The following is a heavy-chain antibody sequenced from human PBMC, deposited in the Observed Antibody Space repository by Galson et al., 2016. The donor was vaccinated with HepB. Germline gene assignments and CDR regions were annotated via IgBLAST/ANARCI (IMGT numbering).Heavy chain of an antibody. V-gene: IGHV4-34*01. CDR3: ARAFITMVVVVPYGAFNI. CDR1: GGSFSGYY. D-gene: IGHD3-22*01. CDR2: INHGGST. Sequence: SETLSLTCAVYGGSFSGYYWSWIRQPPGKGLEWIGKINHGGSTNYNPSLQSRVTMSVDTSKNQFSLRLTSVTAVDSAVYYCARAFITMVVVVPYGAFNIWGQGTMVTVSS. J-gene: IGHJ3*02.